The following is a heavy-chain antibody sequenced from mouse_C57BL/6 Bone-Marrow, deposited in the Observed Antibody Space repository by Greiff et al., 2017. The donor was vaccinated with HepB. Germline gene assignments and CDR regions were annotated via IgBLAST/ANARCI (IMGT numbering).Heavy chain of an antibody. CDR3: ARVSSNLPYWYFDV. CDR1: GYTFTSYG. CDR2: IYPRSGNT. V-gene: IGHV1-81*01. D-gene: IGHD2-5*01. Sequence: VQLQQSGAELARPGASVKLSCKASGYTFTSYGISWVKQRTGQGLEWIGEIYPRSGNTYYNEKFKGKATLTADKSSSTAYMELRSLTSEDSAVYFCARVSSNLPYWYFDVWGTGTTVTVSS. J-gene: IGHJ1*03.